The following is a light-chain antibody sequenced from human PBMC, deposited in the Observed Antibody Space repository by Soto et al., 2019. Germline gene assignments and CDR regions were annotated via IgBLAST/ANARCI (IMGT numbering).Light chain of an antibody. CDR1: QSINNW. CDR2: DAS. CDR3: QQYNSYSVT. V-gene: IGKV1-5*01. Sequence: IQMTQSPSTLSASIGDRVTITCRASQSINNWLAWYQQMPGKAPNLLIYDASTLESGVPSRFRGSGSGTEFTLTISSLQPDDFATYYCQQYNSYSVTFGQGTKVDI. J-gene: IGKJ1*01.